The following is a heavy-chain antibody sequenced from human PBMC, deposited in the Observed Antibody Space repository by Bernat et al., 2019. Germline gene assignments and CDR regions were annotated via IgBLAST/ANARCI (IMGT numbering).Heavy chain of an antibody. V-gene: IGHV3-48*03. CDR3: ARGPGQNWYFDL. CDR1: GFTLSIYE. J-gene: IGHJ2*01. CDR2: ISSSDNTI. D-gene: IGHD7-27*01. Sequence: EVQLVESGGGLVQPGGSLRLSCAASGFTLSIYEVNWVRQAPGKGLEWVSYISSSDNTIYYADSVKGRFTISRDNAKNSLFLQMNSLRVEDTAVYSCARGPGQNWYFDLWGRGTLVTVSS.